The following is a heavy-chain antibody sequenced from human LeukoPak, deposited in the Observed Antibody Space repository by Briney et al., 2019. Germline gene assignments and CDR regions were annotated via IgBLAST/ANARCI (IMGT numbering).Heavy chain of an antibody. CDR2: IDWDDDK. Sequence: SGPTLVNPTQTLTLTCTFSGFSLSTSGMRVNWIRQPPGKALEWLARIDWDDDKFYSTSLKTRLTISKDTSKTQVVLTMTNMDPVDTATYYCARISPENYSGSYPFDYWGQGTLVTVSS. V-gene: IGHV2-70*04. D-gene: IGHD1-26*01. CDR3: ARISPENYSGSYPFDY. CDR1: GFSLSTSGMR. J-gene: IGHJ4*02.